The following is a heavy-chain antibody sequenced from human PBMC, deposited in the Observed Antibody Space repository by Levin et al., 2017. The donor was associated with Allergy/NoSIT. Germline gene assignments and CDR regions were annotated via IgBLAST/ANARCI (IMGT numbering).Heavy chain of an antibody. J-gene: IGHJ3*02. CDR2: IKEDGSEK. Sequence: PGESLKISCAASGFISSRFWMTWVRQAPGKGLEWVANIKEDGSEKNYVDSVKGRFTISRDNAKNSVYLQMHSLRAEDTAIYYCARIRSAYEWGDAFDIWGQGTMVTVS. D-gene: IGHD5-12*01. V-gene: IGHV3-7*04. CDR1: GFISSRFW. CDR3: ARIRSAYEWGDAFDI.